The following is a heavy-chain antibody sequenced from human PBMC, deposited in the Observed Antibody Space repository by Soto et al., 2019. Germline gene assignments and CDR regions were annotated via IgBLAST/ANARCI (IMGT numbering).Heavy chain of an antibody. Sequence: SETLSLTCAVSGGSISSGGYSWSWIRQPPGKGLEWIGYIYHSGSTYYNPSLKSRVTISVDRSKNQFSLKLSSVTAADTAVYYCARAYYDYVWGSYRSQNWFDPWGQGTLVTVSS. CDR2: IYHSGST. V-gene: IGHV4-30-2*01. CDR3: ARAYYDYVWGSYRSQNWFDP. CDR1: GGSISSGGYS. D-gene: IGHD3-16*02. J-gene: IGHJ5*02.